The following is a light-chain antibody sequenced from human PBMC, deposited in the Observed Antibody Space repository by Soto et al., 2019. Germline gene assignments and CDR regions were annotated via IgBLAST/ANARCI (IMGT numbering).Light chain of an antibody. CDR2: EVS. CDR1: SSDVGGYNF. J-gene: IGLJ1*01. V-gene: IGLV2-14*01. Sequence: QSVLTQPASVSGSPGQSITISCTGTSSDVGGYNFVSWYQQHPGKAPKLMISEVSNRPSGVSNRFSGSKSGNTASLTISGLQTEDEADYYCSSYTITTALVFGSGTK. CDR3: SSYTITTALV.